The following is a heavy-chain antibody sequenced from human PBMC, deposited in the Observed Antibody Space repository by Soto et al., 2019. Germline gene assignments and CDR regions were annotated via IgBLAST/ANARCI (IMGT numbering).Heavy chain of an antibody. CDR3: ATTRGIAVGGSFDH. D-gene: IGHD6-13*01. CDR1: GASISSRSSY. Sequence: PSETLSLTCIVSGASISSRSSYWGWIRQPPAKGLEWVGTFYSGSTYKNPSLKSRATISVDTSKNQFSLKLSSVAAEDTAIYYCATTRGIAVGGSFDHWGQGTLVTVSS. CDR2: FYSGST. V-gene: IGHV4-39*01. J-gene: IGHJ5*02.